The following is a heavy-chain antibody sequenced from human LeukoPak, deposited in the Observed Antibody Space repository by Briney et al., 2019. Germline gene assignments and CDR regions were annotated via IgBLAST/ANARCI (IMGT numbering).Heavy chain of an antibody. CDR2: VNTYGTNT. CDR1: GFTLTNNW. J-gene: IGHJ3*01. D-gene: IGHD1-14*01. V-gene: IGHV3-74*01. CDR3: AREFSPEDAFDL. Sequence: GGSLRLSCTASGFTLTNNWMHWVRQVPGKGLEWVSRVNTYGTNTNYADSVRGRFTISRDNAKNTLYLQMDSLRAEDSAIYYCAREFSPEDAFDLWGQGTRVAVSS.